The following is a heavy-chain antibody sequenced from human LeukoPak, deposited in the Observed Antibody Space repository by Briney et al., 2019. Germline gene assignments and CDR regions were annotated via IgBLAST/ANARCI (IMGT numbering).Heavy chain of an antibody. CDR2: IYYSGST. Sequence: KPSETLSLTCTVSGGSISSGSYYWSWIRQPAGKGLEWIGYIYYSGSTNYNPSLKSRVTISVDTSKNQFSLKLSSVTAADTAVYYCAVGSYYEYEYFQHWGQGTLVTVSS. CDR3: AVGSYYEYEYFQH. D-gene: IGHD1-26*01. V-gene: IGHV4-61*10. CDR1: GGSISSGSYY. J-gene: IGHJ1*01.